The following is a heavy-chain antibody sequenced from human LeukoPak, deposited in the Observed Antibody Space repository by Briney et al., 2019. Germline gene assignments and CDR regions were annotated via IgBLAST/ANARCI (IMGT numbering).Heavy chain of an antibody. CDR1: GFTFSSSV. D-gene: IGHD6-25*01. Sequence: GGSLRLSCAASGFTFSSSVMHWVRQAPGKGLEWVALISHDGTNKHYPDSVKGRFTISRDNSKNTVYLQINILSTEDSAMYYCAREGHSSGRAGVFDIWGQGTMVTVSS. J-gene: IGHJ3*02. CDR3: AREGHSSGRAGVFDI. V-gene: IGHV3-30*04. CDR2: ISHDGTNK.